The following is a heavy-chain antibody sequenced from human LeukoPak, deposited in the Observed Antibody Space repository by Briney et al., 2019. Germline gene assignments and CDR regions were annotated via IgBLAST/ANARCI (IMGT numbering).Heavy chain of an antibody. J-gene: IGHJ4*02. CDR1: GFTFDDYA. CDR2: ISWNSGSI. CDR3: AKGSATVTTVGGFDY. V-gene: IGHV3-9*01. Sequence: TGGSLRLSCAASGFTFDDYAMHRVRQAPGKGLEWVSGISWNSGSIGYADSVKGRFTISRDNAKNSLYLQMNSLRAEDTALYYCAKGSATVTTVGGFDYWGQGTLVTVSS. D-gene: IGHD4-17*01.